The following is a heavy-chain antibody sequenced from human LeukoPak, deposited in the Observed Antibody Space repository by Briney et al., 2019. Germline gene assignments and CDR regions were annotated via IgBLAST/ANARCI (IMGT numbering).Heavy chain of an antibody. Sequence: SETLSLTCAVYGGSFSGYYWSWIRQPPGKGLEWIGEINHSGSTNYNPSLKSRVTISVDKSKNQFSLRLSSVTAADTAVYYCARHRWIYHYSRPDYMDVWGKGTTVTISS. CDR2: INHSGST. CDR3: ARHRWIYHYSRPDYMDV. D-gene: IGHD5-12*01. J-gene: IGHJ6*03. CDR1: GGSFSGYY. V-gene: IGHV4-34*01.